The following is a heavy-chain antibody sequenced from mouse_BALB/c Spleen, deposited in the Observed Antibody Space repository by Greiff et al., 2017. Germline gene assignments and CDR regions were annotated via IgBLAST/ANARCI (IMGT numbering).Heavy chain of an antibody. CDR2: INSNGGST. Sequence: EVMLVESGGGLVQPGGSLKLSCAASGFTFSSYGMSWVRQTPDKRLELVATINSNGGSTYYPDSVKGRFTISRDNAKNTLYLQMSSLKSEDTAMYYCASGIWAYWGQGTLVTVSA. D-gene: IGHD1-1*02. V-gene: IGHV5-6-3*01. CDR1: GFTFSSYG. J-gene: IGHJ3*01. CDR3: ASGIWAY.